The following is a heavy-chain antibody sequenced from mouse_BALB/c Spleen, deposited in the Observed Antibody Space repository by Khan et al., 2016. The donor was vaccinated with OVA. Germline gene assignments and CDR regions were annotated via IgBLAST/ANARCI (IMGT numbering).Heavy chain of an antibody. CDR2: IHYSGST. Sequence: EVKLLESGPGLVKPSQSLSLTCTATGYSITSDYAWNWIRQFPGNKLEWMGYIHYSGSTSYIQSLKSRISITRDTSKNQFFLHLNSVTSEDTATYYCARGRAYWGQGTLVTVSA. CDR1: GYSITSDYA. J-gene: IGHJ3*01. V-gene: IGHV3-2*02. CDR3: ARGRAY. D-gene: IGHD3-3*01.